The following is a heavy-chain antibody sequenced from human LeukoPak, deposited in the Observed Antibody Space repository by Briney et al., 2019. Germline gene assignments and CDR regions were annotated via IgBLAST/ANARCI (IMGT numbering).Heavy chain of an antibody. J-gene: IGHJ4*02. CDR2: IWNDETNR. D-gene: IGHD3-10*01. CDR1: GFIFRRNG. Sequence: GGSLRLSCAAWGFIFRRNGMQGVPRSPDEGLEGEELIWNDETNRYYADSVKGRFNISRDNSNNSLSLQTNSRRAEDTAVYYCARDGITWGLDSWGQGTLVTVSS. V-gene: IGHV3-33*01. CDR3: ARDGITWGLDS.